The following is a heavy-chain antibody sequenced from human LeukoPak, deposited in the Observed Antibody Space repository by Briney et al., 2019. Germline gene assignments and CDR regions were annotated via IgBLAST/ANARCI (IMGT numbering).Heavy chain of an antibody. CDR1: GGSINRSSYY. CDR2: IFYTGST. Sequence: KTSETLSLTCTVSGGSINRSSYYWGWIRQSPGEGLEWIGCIFYTGSTNYNPSLKSRVTISVDTSNNQFSLRLSSVTAADSAVYYCARLPTEVIVPKGPDYWGQGTLVAVSS. CDR3: ARLPTEVIVPKGPDY. J-gene: IGHJ4*02. V-gene: IGHV4-39*01. D-gene: IGHD2-21*01.